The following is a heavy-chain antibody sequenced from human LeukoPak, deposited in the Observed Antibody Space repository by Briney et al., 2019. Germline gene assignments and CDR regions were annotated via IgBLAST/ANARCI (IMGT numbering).Heavy chain of an antibody. Sequence: ASVKVSCKASGYTFTGYYMHWVRQAPGQGLEWMGWINPNSGGTNYAQKFHGRVTMTRDTSISTAYMELSRLRSDDMAVYYCARGWRDGYNFHVWLYFDYWGQGTLVTVSS. J-gene: IGHJ4*02. V-gene: IGHV1-2*02. CDR1: GYTFTGYY. CDR3: ARGWRDGYNFHVWLYFDY. CDR2: INPNSGGT. D-gene: IGHD5-24*01.